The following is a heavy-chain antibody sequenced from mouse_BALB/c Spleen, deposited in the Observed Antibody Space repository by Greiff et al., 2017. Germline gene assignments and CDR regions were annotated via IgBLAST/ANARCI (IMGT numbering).Heavy chain of an antibody. Sequence: VQLQQSGAELARPGASVKLSCKASGYTFTSYWMQWVKQRPGQGLEWIGAIYPGDGDTRYTQKFKGKATLTADKSSSTAYMQLSSLASEESAVYYCARGEGNYWGQGTTLTVSS. V-gene: IGHV1-87*01. CDR3: ARGEGNY. J-gene: IGHJ2*01. CDR1: GYTFTSYW. CDR2: IYPGDGDT.